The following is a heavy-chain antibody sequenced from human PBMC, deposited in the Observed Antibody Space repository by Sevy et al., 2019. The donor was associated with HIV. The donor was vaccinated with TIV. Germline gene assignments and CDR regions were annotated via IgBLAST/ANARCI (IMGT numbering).Heavy chain of an antibody. CDR2: ISSSSSYI. J-gene: IGHJ6*02. D-gene: IGHD6-13*01. Sequence: GGSVRLSCAASGFTFSSYSMNWVLQAPGKGLEWVSSISSSSSYIYYADSVKGRFTISRDNAKNSLYLQMNSLRAEDTAVYYCARERYSSSLARDYYYGMDVWGQGTTVTVSS. V-gene: IGHV3-21*01. CDR1: GFTFSSYS. CDR3: ARERYSSSLARDYYYGMDV.